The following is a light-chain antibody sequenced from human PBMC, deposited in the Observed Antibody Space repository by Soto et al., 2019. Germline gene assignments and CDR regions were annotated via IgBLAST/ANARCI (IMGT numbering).Light chain of an antibody. CDR2: DAS. Sequence: DLQMTQSPSSLSASVGDRVTITCQASQDISNYLNWYQQKPGKAPKLLIYDASNLETGVPSRFSGSGSRTDFTFTISSLQPEDIATYYCQQYDNLITFGQGTRLEIK. CDR1: QDISNY. CDR3: QQYDNLIT. V-gene: IGKV1-33*01. J-gene: IGKJ5*01.